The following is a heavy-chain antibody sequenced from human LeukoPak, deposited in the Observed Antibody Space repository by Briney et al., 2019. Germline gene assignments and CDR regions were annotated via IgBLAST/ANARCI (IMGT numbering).Heavy chain of an antibody. CDR2: IYDSGST. CDR3: ARQSISGSSLSYFDY. Sequence: SETLSLTCTVSGGSISSYYWSWIRQPPGKGLEWIGNIYDSGSTNYNPSLKSQVTISVDTSKNQCSLKLSSVTAADTAVYYCARQSISGSSLSYFDYWGQGTLVNVSS. J-gene: IGHJ4*02. CDR1: GGSISSYY. D-gene: IGHD3-22*01. V-gene: IGHV4-59*01.